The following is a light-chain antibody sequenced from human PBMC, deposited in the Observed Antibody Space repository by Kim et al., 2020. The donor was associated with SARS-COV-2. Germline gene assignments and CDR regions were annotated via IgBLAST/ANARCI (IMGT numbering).Light chain of an antibody. CDR1: SSDSGAEYD. J-gene: IGLJ3*02. CDR2: DVT. CDR3: SSYTSSSTWV. Sequence: GQSITIAGTGTSSDSGAEYDVAWHQQHRGKAPELMMYDVTKRPSGVSDRFAGSKSGNTASMTISGREAEDEADYYCSSYTSSSTWVFGGGTKVTVL. V-gene: IGLV2-14*04.